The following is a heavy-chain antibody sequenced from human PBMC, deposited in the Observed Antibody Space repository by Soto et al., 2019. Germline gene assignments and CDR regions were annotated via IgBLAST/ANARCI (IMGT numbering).Heavy chain of an antibody. CDR1: GGSISVYY. Sequence: SETLSLTCTISGGSISVYYWSWIRQSPRQGLEGIGYVYDNGRPYYSPSLKSRVTISADTSKNQISLKLTSATAADTAVYYCARGVGSSPPRYWGRGTLVTVSS. J-gene: IGHJ4*02. V-gene: IGHV4-59*01. CDR2: VYDNGRP. CDR3: ARGVGSSPPRY. D-gene: IGHD3-9*01.